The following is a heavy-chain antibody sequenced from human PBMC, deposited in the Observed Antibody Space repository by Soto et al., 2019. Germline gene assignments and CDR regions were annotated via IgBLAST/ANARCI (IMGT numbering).Heavy chain of an antibody. Sequence: QVQLVQSGAEVKKPGSSVKVSCKASGGTFSSYAISWVRQAPGQGLEWMGGIIPIFGTANYAQKFQGRVTXXXXXXXXXXXMELSSLRSEDTAVYYCARGSGSYYDYYYGMDVWGQGTTVTVSS. D-gene: IGHD3-10*01. CDR2: IIPIFGTA. CDR3: ARGSGSYYDYYYGMDV. V-gene: IGHV1-69*01. CDR1: GGTFSSYA. J-gene: IGHJ6*02.